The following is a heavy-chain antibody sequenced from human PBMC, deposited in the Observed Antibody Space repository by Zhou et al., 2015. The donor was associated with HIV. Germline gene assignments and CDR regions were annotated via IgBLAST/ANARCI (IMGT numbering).Heavy chain of an antibody. CDR2: ISSSGNTT. CDR1: GFTFSDYY. Sequence: QVQLVESGGGLVKPGGSLRLSCGASGFTFSDYYMAWIRQAPGKGLEWIAYISSSGNTTHYADCVKGRFTISRDNAKNSMFLQMKGLGVDDTALYYCARGSQWLAFNLWGPGTLVTVSS. D-gene: IGHD6-19*01. J-gene: IGHJ4*03. CDR3: ARGSQWLAFNL. V-gene: IGHV3-11*01.